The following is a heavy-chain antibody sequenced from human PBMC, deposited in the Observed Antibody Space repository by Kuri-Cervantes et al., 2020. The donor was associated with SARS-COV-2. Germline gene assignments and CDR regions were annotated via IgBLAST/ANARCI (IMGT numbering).Heavy chain of an antibody. V-gene: IGHV3-23*01. CDR2: ISGSGGST. D-gene: IGHD3-9*01. Sequence: GGSLRLSCAASGFTFSSYSMNWVRQAPGKGLGWVSAISGSGGSTYCADSVKGRFTISRDNSKNTLYLQMNSLRAEDTAVYYCAYGTYYDILTGYLDFDYWGQGTLVTVSS. CDR3: AYGTYYDILTGYLDFDY. CDR1: GFTFSSYS. J-gene: IGHJ4*02.